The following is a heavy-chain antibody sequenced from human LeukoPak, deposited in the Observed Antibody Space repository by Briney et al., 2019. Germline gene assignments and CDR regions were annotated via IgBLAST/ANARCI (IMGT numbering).Heavy chain of an antibody. D-gene: IGHD2-15*01. CDR1: GGSFSGYY. J-gene: IGHJ4*02. V-gene: IGHV4-34*01. CDR2: INHSGST. CDR3: ARSVGRYCSGGSCYPFDY. Sequence: PSETLSLTCAVYGGSFSGYYWSWIRQPPGKGLEWIGEINHSGSTNYNPSLKSRVTISVDTSKNQFSLKLSSVTAADTAVYYCARSVGRYCSGGSCYPFDYWGQGTLVTVSS.